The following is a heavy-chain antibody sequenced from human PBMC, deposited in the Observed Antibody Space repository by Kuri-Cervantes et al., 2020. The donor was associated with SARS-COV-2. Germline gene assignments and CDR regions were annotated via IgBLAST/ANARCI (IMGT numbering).Heavy chain of an antibody. CDR1: GFTFSSYA. D-gene: IGHD6-19*01. CDR2: ISYDGSNK. Sequence: GESLKISCAASGFTFSSYAMHWVRQAPGKGLEWVAVISYDGSNKYYADYVKGRFTISRDNSKNTLYLQMNSLRAEDTAVYYCAREDSSGWSVGYFDLWGRGTLVTVSS. V-gene: IGHV3-30-3*01. CDR3: AREDSSGWSVGYFDL. J-gene: IGHJ2*01.